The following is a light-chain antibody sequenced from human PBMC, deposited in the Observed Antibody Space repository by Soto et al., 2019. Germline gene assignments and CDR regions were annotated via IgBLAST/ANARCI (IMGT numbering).Light chain of an antibody. CDR1: QSVSSSY. J-gene: IGKJ1*01. Sequence: EIVLTQSPGTLSLSPGGRATLSCSASQSVSSSYLAWYQQKPGQAPRLLIYGASSRATGIPDKFSGSGSGTDFTLTISRLEPEDFAVYYCQQYGSSPWTFGQGTKVDTK. CDR3: QQYGSSPWT. V-gene: IGKV3-20*01. CDR2: GAS.